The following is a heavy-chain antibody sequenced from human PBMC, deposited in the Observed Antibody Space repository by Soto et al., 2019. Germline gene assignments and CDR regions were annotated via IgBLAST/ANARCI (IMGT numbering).Heavy chain of an antibody. V-gene: IGHV4-59*01. CDR1: GGSLSNYY. D-gene: IGHD2-8*01. Sequence: SETLSLTCTVSGGSLSNYYWSWIRQPPGKGLEWIGYIYSSGSTHYNPSLQSRVTISADTSKNQVSLKVRSVTAADTAVYYCARDHPHTYGVYYFDYWGQGTPVTVS. CDR3: ARDHPHTYGVYYFDY. CDR2: IYSSGST. J-gene: IGHJ4*02.